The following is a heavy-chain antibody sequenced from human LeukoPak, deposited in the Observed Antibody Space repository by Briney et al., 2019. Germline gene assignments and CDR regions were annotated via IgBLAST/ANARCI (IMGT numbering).Heavy chain of an antibody. Sequence: ASVKVSCKASGYTFTGYYMHWVRQAPGQGLEWMGWINPNSGGTNYAQKFQGRVTMTRDTYISTAYMELSRLRSDDTAVYYCARVARDTYYYDSSGDTTDYWGQGTLVTVSS. V-gene: IGHV1-2*02. CDR2: INPNSGGT. J-gene: IGHJ4*02. D-gene: IGHD3-22*01. CDR3: ARVARDTYYYDSSGDTTDY. CDR1: GYTFTGYY.